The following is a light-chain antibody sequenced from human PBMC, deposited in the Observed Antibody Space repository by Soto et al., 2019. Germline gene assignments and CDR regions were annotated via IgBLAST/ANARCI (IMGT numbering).Light chain of an antibody. J-gene: IGKJ3*01. V-gene: IGKV1-39*01. CDR1: QTISNY. CDR3: QQSHSTPFT. CDR2: AAS. Sequence: DIQMTQSPSSLSASVGDRVTITCRASQTISNYLNWFQQKPGKAPKLLIYAASSLQSGVPSRFSGSGSGTDSTLTISSLQPEDFATYYCQQSHSTPFTFGPGTKVDIK.